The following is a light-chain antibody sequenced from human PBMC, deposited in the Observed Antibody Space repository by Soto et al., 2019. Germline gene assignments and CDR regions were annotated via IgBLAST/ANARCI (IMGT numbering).Light chain of an antibody. CDR3: SSYASSRDVL. CDR2: EVT. Sequence: QSALTQPASVSGSPGQSITISCTGTSSDVGGYNFVSWYQQHPGKAPKLMIYEVTNRPSGVSNRFSGSKSGNTASLTISGLQAEDEADYYCSSYASSRDVLFGEGTKLTVL. CDR1: SSDVGGYNF. J-gene: IGLJ2*01. V-gene: IGLV2-14*01.